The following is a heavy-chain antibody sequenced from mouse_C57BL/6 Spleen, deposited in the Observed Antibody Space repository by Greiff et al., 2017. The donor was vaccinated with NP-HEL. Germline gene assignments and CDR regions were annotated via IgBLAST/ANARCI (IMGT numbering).Heavy chain of an antibody. CDR3: ARGGVYGNWFAY. J-gene: IGHJ3*01. Sequence: QVQLKQPGAELVKPGASVKLSCKASGYTFTSYWMHWVKQRPGRGLEWIGRIDPNSGGTKYNEKFKSKATLTVDKPSSTAYMQLSSLTSEDSAVYYCARGGVYGNWFAYWGQGTLVTVSA. D-gene: IGHD2-1*01. V-gene: IGHV1-72*01. CDR1: GYTFTSYW. CDR2: IDPNSGGT.